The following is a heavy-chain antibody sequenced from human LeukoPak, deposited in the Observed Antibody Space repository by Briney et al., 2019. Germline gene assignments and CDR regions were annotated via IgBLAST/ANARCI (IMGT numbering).Heavy chain of an antibody. CDR2: IRYDGSNK. CDR1: GFTFSSYV. V-gene: IGHV3-30*02. J-gene: IGHJ4*02. CDR3: AKDRCSSTSCYTEEYYFDY. D-gene: IGHD2-2*02. Sequence: GSLRLSCAASGFTFSSYVMDWVRQAPGKGLEWVAFIRYDGSNKYYADSVKGRFTISRDNSKNTLYLQMNSLRAEDTAVYYCAKDRCSSTSCYTEEYYFDYWGQGTLVTVSS.